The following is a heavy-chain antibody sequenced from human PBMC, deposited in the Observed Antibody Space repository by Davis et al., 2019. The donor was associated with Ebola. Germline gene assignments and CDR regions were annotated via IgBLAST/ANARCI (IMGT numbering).Heavy chain of an antibody. D-gene: IGHD3-10*01. CDR1: GFTFSDYY. J-gene: IGHJ4*02. V-gene: IGHV3-11*01. CDR3: ASRYGSGSYFTY. Sequence: GESLKISCAASGFTFSDYYMSWIRQAPGKGLEWVSYISGGGRTIYYADSVKGRFTISRDNSKNTLYLQMNNLRAEDTAVYYCASRYGSGSYFTYWGQGTLVTVSS. CDR2: ISGGGRTI.